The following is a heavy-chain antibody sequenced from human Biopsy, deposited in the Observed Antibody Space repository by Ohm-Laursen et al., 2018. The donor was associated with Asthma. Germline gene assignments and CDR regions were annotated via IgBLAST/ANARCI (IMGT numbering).Heavy chain of an antibody. V-gene: IGHV4-59*01. D-gene: IGHD6-13*01. CDR1: PGSINDYY. CDR2: VHSTGST. J-gene: IGHJ4*02. Sequence: SETLSLTCPVSPGSINDYYWNWIRQFPGKGLEWIGYVHSTGSTRFNPSLKSRLTISVDTSVDQASLKLTSVTAADTAVYYCARATSTWSQSGPHYFDHWGQGTLVTVSS. CDR3: ARATSTWSQSGPHYFDH.